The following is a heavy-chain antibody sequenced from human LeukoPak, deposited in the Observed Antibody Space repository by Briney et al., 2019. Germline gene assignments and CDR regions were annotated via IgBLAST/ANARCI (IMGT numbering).Heavy chain of an antibody. CDR2: IYYTGTT. V-gene: IGHV4-39*07. CDR3: AREGSDYYGSGSYYRSYYYYMDV. Sequence: SETLSLTCTVSGGSISSSLYHWGWIRQSPGKNLEWLGSIYYTGTTNYNPSLKSRVTMSVDTSKNQFSLKLSSVTAADTAVYYCAREGSDYYGSGSYYRSYYYYMDVWGKGTTVTISS. D-gene: IGHD3-10*01. J-gene: IGHJ6*03. CDR1: GGSISSSLYH.